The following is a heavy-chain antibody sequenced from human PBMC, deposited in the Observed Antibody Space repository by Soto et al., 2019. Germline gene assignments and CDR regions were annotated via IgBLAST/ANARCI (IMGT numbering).Heavy chain of an antibody. CDR2: INAGNGNT. V-gene: IGHV1-3*01. J-gene: IGHJ4*02. D-gene: IGHD3-10*01. Sequence: ASVKVSCKASGYTFTSYAMHWVRQAPGQRLEWMGWINAGNGNTKYSQKFQGRGTITRDTSASTAYMELSSLRSEDTAVYYCGRDLDTMVRGALDYWGQGTLVTVSS. CDR3: GRDLDTMVRGALDY. CDR1: GYTFTSYA.